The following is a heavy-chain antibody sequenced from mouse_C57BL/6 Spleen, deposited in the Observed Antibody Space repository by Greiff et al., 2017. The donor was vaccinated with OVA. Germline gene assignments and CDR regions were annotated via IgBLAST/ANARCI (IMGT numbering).Heavy chain of an antibody. V-gene: IGHV1-55*01. Sequence: VQLQQPGAELVKPGASVKMSCKASGYTFTSYWITWVKQRPGQGLEWIGDIYPGSGSTNYNEKFKSKATLTVDTSSSTAYMQLSSLTSEDSAVYYCAREPSTAQATYYYAMDYWGQGTSVTVSS. CDR1: GYTFTSYW. CDR2: IYPGSGST. J-gene: IGHJ4*01. CDR3: AREPSTAQATYYYAMDY. D-gene: IGHD3-2*02.